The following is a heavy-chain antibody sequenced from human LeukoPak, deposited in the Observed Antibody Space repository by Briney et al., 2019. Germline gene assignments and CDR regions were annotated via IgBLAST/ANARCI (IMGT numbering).Heavy chain of an antibody. Sequence: GGSLRLSCAASGFTFRNYWMSWVRQAPGTGLEWVANIKQDGSDRNYVTSVRGRFTISRDNAESSLYLQMNSLRVEDTAVYYCVRNLAVAGTCFDSWGQGTLVIVSS. CDR1: GFTFRNYW. V-gene: IGHV3-7*03. J-gene: IGHJ4*02. CDR3: VRNLAVAGTCFDS. CDR2: IKQDGSDR. D-gene: IGHD6-19*01.